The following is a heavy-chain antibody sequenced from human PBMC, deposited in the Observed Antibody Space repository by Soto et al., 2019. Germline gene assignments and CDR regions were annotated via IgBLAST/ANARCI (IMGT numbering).Heavy chain of an antibody. V-gene: IGHV3-48*03. D-gene: IGHD6-13*01. CDR1: GFTFSSYE. Sequence: PGGSMRLSCAASGFTFSSYEMNWVRQAPGKGLEWVSYISSSGSTIYYADSVKGRFTISRDNAKNSLYLQMNSLRAEDTAVYYCARCGSSSWYAPGHYYGMDVWGQGTTVTVA. CDR2: ISSSGSTI. J-gene: IGHJ6*02. CDR3: ARCGSSSWYAPGHYYGMDV.